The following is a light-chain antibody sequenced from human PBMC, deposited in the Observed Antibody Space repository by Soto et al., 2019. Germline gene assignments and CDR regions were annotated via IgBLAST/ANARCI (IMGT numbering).Light chain of an antibody. V-gene: IGKV1-5*03. J-gene: IGKJ2*01. CDR2: KAS. CDR3: HQYQSFFNYT. Sequence: DIQMTQSPSTLSASVGDRVTITCRASHSISAWLAWYQQKPGKAPKLLIYKASTLDSGVPSRFSGSGSGTEFTLTISSLQPDDFATYYCHQYQSFFNYTFGQGTKLEIK. CDR1: HSISAW.